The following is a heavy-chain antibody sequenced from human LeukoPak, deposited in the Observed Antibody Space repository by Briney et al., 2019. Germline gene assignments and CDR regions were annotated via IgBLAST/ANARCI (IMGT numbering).Heavy chain of an antibody. CDR2: INHSGST. CDR1: GGSFNGYY. CDR3: ARGEVLWFGATNWFDP. J-gene: IGHJ5*02. Sequence: SETLSLTCAVYGGSFNGYYWSWIRQPPGKGLEWIGEINHSGSTNYNPSLKSRVTISVDTSKNQFSLKLSSVTAADTAVYYCARGEVLWFGATNWFDPWGQATLVTVSS. D-gene: IGHD3-10*01. V-gene: IGHV4-34*01.